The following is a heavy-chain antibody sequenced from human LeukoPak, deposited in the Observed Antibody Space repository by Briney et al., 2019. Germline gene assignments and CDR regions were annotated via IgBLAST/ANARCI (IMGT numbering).Heavy chain of an antibody. CDR2: IYSGGTT. V-gene: IGHV3-53*01. Sequence: GGSLRLSCVASDFTVSSNYMSWVRQAPGKGLEWVSVIYSGGTTFYADSVKGRFTISRDNSKNTLYLHMNSLRAKDTAVYYCARSSTIGAAGLFDSWGQGTLVTVSS. CDR1: DFTVSSNY. CDR3: ARSSTIGAAGLFDS. D-gene: IGHD6-13*01. J-gene: IGHJ4*02.